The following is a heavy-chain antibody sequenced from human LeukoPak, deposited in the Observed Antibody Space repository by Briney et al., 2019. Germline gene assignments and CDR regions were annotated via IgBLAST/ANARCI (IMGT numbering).Heavy chain of an antibody. Sequence: GGSLRLSCAASGFTFSSYAMHWVRQAPGKGLEWAALIWNDGSNKYYADSVKGRSTISRDNSKNTLYLQMNSLRAEDTAVYYCAREWTRTGPFDYWGQGTLVTVSS. D-gene: IGHD3/OR15-3a*01. J-gene: IGHJ4*02. CDR3: AREWTRTGPFDY. V-gene: IGHV3-33*08. CDR1: GFTFSSYA. CDR2: IWNDGSNK.